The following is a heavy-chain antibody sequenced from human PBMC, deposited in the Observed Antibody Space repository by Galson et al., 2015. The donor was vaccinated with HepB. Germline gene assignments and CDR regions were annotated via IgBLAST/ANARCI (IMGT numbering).Heavy chain of an antibody. J-gene: IGHJ6*02. Sequence: SLRLSCAASGFTFSSYWMHWVRQAPGKGLVWVSRINSDGSSTSYADSVKGRFTISRDNAKNTLYLQMNSLRAEDTAVYYCVSTPATVNPAGNYYGMDVWGQGTTVTVSS. D-gene: IGHD4-17*01. CDR3: VSTPATVNPAGNYYGMDV. CDR1: GFTFSSYW. V-gene: IGHV3-74*01. CDR2: INSDGSST.